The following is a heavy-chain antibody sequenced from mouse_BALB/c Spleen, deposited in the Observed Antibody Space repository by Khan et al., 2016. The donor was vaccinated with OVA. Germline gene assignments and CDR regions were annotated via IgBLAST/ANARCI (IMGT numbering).Heavy chain of an antibody. Sequence: VQLVESGAELAKPGASVKMSCKASGYTFINYWILWVKQRPGQGLEWIGYINPSTGYTEYNQNFKDKATLTADKSSRTAYMQLSSLTSEDSAVYYCARRGLLWDFDYWGQGTTLTVSS. CDR3: ARRGLLWDFDY. V-gene: IGHV1-7*01. J-gene: IGHJ2*01. CDR2: INPSTGYT. CDR1: GYTFINYW. D-gene: IGHD2-1*01.